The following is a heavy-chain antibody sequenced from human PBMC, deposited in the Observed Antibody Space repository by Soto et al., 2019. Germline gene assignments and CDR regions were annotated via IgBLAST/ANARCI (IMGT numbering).Heavy chain of an antibody. CDR1: GFTFDDYA. V-gene: IGHV3-9*01. Sequence: GGSLRLSCAASGFTFDDYAMHWVRQAPGKGLEWVSGISWNSGSIGYADSVKGRFTISRDNAKNSLYLQMNSLRAEDTALYYCAKDMLGSGWWTEVSSPLDYWGQGTLVTVSS. CDR3: AKDMLGSGWWTEVSSPLDY. J-gene: IGHJ4*02. D-gene: IGHD6-19*01. CDR2: ISWNSGSI.